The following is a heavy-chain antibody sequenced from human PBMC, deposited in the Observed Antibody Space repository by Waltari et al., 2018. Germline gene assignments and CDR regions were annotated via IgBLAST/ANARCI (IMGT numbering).Heavy chain of an antibody. J-gene: IGHJ4*02. V-gene: IGHV3-7*01. CDR2: IKRYGSED. D-gene: IGHD6-19*01. Sequence: EVQLVESGGGLVQPGGSLRLSCAASGISFSSFWMTWVRQAPGKGLEWGAKIKRYGSEDYYVESVKCRFTISKDNAKNSLYLQMNSLRAEDAAVYFCARERRGQSGWYYFDFWGQGSLVTVSS. CDR1: GISFSSFW. CDR3: ARERRGQSGWYYFDF.